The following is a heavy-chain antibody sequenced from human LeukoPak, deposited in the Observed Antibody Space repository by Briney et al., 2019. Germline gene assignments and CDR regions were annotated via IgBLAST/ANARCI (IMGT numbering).Heavy chain of an antibody. V-gene: IGHV1-24*01. CDR1: GYTLTELS. D-gene: IGHD5-12*01. J-gene: IGHJ4*02. CDR2: FDPEDGET. Sequence: ASVKVSCKVSGYTLTELSMHWVRQAPGKGLEWMGGFDPEDGETIYAQKFQGRVTMTEDTSTDTAYMELSSLRSEDTAVCYCATDLQNYSGYDPLLWGQGTLVTVSS. CDR3: ATDLQNYSGYDPLL.